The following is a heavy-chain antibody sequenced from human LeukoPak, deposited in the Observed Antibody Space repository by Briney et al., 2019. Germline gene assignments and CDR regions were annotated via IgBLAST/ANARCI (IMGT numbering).Heavy chain of an antibody. J-gene: IGHJ6*02. CDR3: ARDRRYCSSTRCSRGTFDP. CDR1: GFTFSSYS. V-gene: IGHV3-48*04. D-gene: IGHD2-2*01. CDR2: ISSSSSTI. Sequence: GGSLRLSCAASGFTFSSYSMNWVRQAPGKGLEWVSYISSSSSTIYYADSVKGRFTISRDNAKNSLYLQMNSLRAEDTAVYYCARDRRYCSSTRCSRGTFDPWGQGTTVTVSS.